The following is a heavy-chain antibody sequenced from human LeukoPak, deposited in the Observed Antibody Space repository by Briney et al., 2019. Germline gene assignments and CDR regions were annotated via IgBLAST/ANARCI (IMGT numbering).Heavy chain of an antibody. CDR1: GFTFSSYW. Sequence: PGGSLRLSCAASGFTFSSYWMSWVRQAPGKGLEWVANIKQDGSEKYYVDSVKGRFTISRDNAENSLYLQMNSLRAEDTAVYYCARDQWGRWLQFGRNIDYWGQGTLVTVSS. V-gene: IGHV3-7*01. D-gene: IGHD5-24*01. J-gene: IGHJ4*02. CDR2: IKQDGSEK. CDR3: ARDQWGRWLQFGRNIDY.